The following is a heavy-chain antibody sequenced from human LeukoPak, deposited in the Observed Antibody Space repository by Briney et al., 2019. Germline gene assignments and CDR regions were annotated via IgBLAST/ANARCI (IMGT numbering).Heavy chain of an antibody. J-gene: IGHJ1*01. D-gene: IGHD6-13*01. CDR1: GFTFSSYS. V-gene: IGHV3-21*01. CDR3: ASLAAAGDFRH. Sequence: GGSLRLSCAASGFTFSSYSMNWVRQAPGKGLEWVSSISSSSSYIYYADSVKGRFTISRDNAKNSLYLQMNSLRAEDTAVYYCASLAAAGDFRHWGQGTLVTVSS. CDR2: ISSSSSYI.